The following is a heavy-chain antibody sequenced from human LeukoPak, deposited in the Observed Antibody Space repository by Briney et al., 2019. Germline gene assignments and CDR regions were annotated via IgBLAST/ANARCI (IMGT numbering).Heavy chain of an antibody. D-gene: IGHD6-13*01. CDR1: GFTFSDAW. Sequence: GGSLRLSCAASGFTFSDAWMTWVRQAPGKGLEWVGRIKSKTDGGTTDYAAPVKGRFTISRDDSENTPYLQMNSLRAEDTAVYYCAKGRNEGQLVLDYWGQGTLVTVSS. V-gene: IGHV3-15*01. CDR2: IKSKTDGGTT. CDR3: AKGRNEGQLVLDY. J-gene: IGHJ4*02.